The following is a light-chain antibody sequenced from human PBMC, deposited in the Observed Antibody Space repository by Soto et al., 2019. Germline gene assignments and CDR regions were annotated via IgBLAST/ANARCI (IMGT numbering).Light chain of an antibody. J-gene: IGKJ1*01. V-gene: IGKV1-5*01. Sequence: QMPQDTSFVSSSVCGRVTITCWLSQSISSWLAWYQQKPGKAPKLLIYDASSLESGVPSRFSGSGSGTEFTLTISSLQPDDFATYYCQQYNSYSAWTFGQGTKVDIK. CDR3: QQYNSYSAWT. CDR2: DAS. CDR1: QSISSW.